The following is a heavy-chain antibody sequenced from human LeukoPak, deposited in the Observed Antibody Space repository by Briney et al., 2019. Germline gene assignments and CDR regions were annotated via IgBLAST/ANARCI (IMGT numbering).Heavy chain of an antibody. D-gene: IGHD3-9*01. J-gene: IGHJ6*03. V-gene: IGHV3-74*01. CDR1: GFTFSNYW. CDR2: INSDGNRT. CDR3: AKAARYFDWFGGDYYYYMDV. Sequence: GGSLRLSCAASGFTFSNYWMHWVRQAPGKGLVWVSRINSDGNRTNYADFVKGRFTISRDNSKNTLYLQMNSLRAEDTAVYYCAKAARYFDWFGGDYYYYMDVWGKGTTVTVSS.